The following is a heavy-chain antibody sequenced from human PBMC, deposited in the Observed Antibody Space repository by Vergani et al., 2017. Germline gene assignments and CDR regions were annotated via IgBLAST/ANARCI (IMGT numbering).Heavy chain of an antibody. J-gene: IGHJ6*03. CDR3: AKGGSIILGSLQYYDYMYV. CDR1: GFTFSTYA. CDR2: LTGGGGST. Sequence: EVQLLESGGSLKQPGGSVRLSCAASGFTFSTYAMHWVRQAPGKGLVWVSALTGGGGSTYYAASFNGCFIISRDNSRDTQYLQMNSLRPDDTAVYYCAKGGSIILGSLQYYDYMYVWGKGTTVTVS. V-gene: IGHV3-23*01. D-gene: IGHD3-16*01.